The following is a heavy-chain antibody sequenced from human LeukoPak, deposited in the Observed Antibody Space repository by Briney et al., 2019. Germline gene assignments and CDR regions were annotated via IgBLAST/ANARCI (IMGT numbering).Heavy chain of an antibody. J-gene: IGHJ4*02. V-gene: IGHV4-59*08. CDR2: IYYSGST. D-gene: IGHD6-19*01. CDR1: GGSISSYY. CDR3: ARQAAVALYDY. Sequence: SETLSLTCTVSGGSISSYYWSWIRQPPGKGLEWIGYIYYSGSTNYNPSFKSRVTISVDTSKNQFSLKLSSVTAADAAVYYCARQAAVALYDYWGQGTLVTVSS.